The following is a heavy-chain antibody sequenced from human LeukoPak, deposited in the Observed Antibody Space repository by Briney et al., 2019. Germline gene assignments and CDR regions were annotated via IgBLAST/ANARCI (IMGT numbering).Heavy chain of an antibody. J-gene: IGHJ4*02. V-gene: IGHV1-8*02. CDR3: ARSQPSYTFWGVIVN. CDR2: MNPNSGNT. Sequence: ASVKVSCKASGGTFSSYAISWVRQATGQGLEWMGWMNPNSGNTGYAQKFQGRVTMTRNTSISTAYMELSSLRSEDTAVYYCARSQPSYTFWGVIVNWGQGTLLTVSS. D-gene: IGHD3-16*02. CDR1: GGTFSSYA.